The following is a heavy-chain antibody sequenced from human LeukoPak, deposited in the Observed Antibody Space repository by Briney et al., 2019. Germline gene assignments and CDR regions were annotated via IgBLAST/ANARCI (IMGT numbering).Heavy chain of an antibody. Sequence: GGSLRLSRAVSGFTFNRHVICSGRQAGGKGVEWGGRIRSKTDGETTEYTAPVRGRFTISRDDSKNMLYLQMTSLKTEDTGVYYCTTEWIQLFDFWGQGTLVTVSA. CDR3: TTEWIQLFDF. D-gene: IGHD5-18*01. CDR1: GFTFNRHV. J-gene: IGHJ4*02. CDR2: IRSKTDGETT. V-gene: IGHV3-15*01.